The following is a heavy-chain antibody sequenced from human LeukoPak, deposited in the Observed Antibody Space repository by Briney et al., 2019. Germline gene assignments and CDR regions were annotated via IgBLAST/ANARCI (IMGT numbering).Heavy chain of an antibody. Sequence: GGSLRLSCAASGFIFSNYAMQWVRQAPGMGLEWVAFIRYDGGNTYYADSVKGRFTISRDNSKNTMYLQMNRLNDEDTAVYYCAKDEVVPGYYYTDVWGRGTTVTISS. CDR2: IRYDGGNT. D-gene: IGHD2-2*01. CDR3: AKDEVVPGYYYTDV. J-gene: IGHJ6*03. CDR1: GFIFSNYA. V-gene: IGHV3-30*02.